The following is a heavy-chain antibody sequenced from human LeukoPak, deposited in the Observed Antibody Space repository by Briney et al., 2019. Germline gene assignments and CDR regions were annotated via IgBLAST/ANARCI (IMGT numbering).Heavy chain of an antibody. CDR2: TYYRSKWYS. V-gene: IGHV6-1*01. J-gene: IGHJ3*01. CDR3: ARGFALDF. Sequence: PSQTLSLTCDISGDTVSSNSAAWNWIRQSPTRGLEWLGRTYYRSKWYSDYAVSVKSRITVRPDTPKNQFSLQLNSVTADDTAVYYCARGFALDFWGQGTMVTVSS. CDR1: GDTVSSNSAA.